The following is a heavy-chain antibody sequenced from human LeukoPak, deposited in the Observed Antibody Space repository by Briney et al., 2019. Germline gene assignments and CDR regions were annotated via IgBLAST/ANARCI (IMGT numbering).Heavy chain of an antibody. CDR2: INHSGST. Sequence: PSETLSLICAVYGGSFSGYYWSWIRQPPGEGLEWIGEINHSGSTNYNPSLKSRVTISVDTSKNQFSLKLSSVTAADTAVYYCASRSSDGYNPHWGQGTLVTVSS. J-gene: IGHJ4*02. V-gene: IGHV4-34*01. D-gene: IGHD5-24*01. CDR3: ASRSSDGYNPH. CDR1: GGSFSGYY.